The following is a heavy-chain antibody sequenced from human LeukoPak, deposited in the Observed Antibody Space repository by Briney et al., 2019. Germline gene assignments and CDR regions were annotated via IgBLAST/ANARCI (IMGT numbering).Heavy chain of an antibody. CDR2: ISSSSSYI. CDR1: GFTFSSYS. CDR3: ASGIAAANGVYGMDV. D-gene: IGHD6-13*01. Sequence: PGGSLRLSCAASGFTFSSYSMNWVRQAPGKGLEWVSSISSSSSYIYYADSVKGRFTISRDNAKNSLYLQMNSLRAEDTAVYYCASGIAAANGVYGMDVWGQGTTVTVSS. V-gene: IGHV3-21*01. J-gene: IGHJ6*02.